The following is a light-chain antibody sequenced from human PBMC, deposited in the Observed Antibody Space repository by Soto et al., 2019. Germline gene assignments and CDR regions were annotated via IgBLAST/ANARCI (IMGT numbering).Light chain of an antibody. CDR1: QDISNY. Sequence: DIQMTQSPSSLSASVGDRVTITSQASQDISNYLNWYQQKPGKAPKLLIYDASNLETGVPSRFSGSGSGTDFTFTISSLQPGDIATYYCQQYDNLPYTFGQGTKLEIK. CDR2: DAS. CDR3: QQYDNLPYT. V-gene: IGKV1-33*01. J-gene: IGKJ2*01.